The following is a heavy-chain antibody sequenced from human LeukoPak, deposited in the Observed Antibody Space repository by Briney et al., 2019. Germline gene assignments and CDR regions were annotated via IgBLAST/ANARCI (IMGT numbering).Heavy chain of an antibody. CDR3: ARDRAAKARMGGMDV. CDR2: ISEGSSYI. J-gene: IGHJ6*02. Sequence: KPGGSLRLSCAASGFTFSGYSMNTVRQAPGKGLEWVSYISEGSSYIYFADSVKGRFTISRDNGKNSLYLQMNSLGAEDTAVYYCARDRAAKARMGGMDVWGQGTTVIVSS. V-gene: IGHV3-21*06. D-gene: IGHD6-13*01. CDR1: GFTFSGYS.